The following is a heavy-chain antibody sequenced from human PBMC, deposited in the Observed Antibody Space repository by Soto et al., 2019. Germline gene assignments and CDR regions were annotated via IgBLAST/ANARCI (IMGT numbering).Heavy chain of an antibody. J-gene: IGHJ5*02. V-gene: IGHV5-51*01. CDR2: IPPRASDT. CDR1: GYSFTKYC. D-gene: IGHD6-13*01. CDR3: PRHKPDGSTWCDGWFDP. Sequence: GESLKISCEGSGYSFTKYCVGWLRKIPGRVLEWMGTIPPRASDTRSSTFFQCPGLISAEQSSSAAYLRWSSLKASDTAMYSCPRHKPDGSTWCDGWFDPWGQGTLVTV.